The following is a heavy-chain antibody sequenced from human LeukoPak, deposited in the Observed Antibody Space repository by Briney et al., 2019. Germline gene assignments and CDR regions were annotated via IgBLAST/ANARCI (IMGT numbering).Heavy chain of an antibody. D-gene: IGHD5-18*01. CDR3: AREQRGYSYGSYYYYMDV. V-gene: IGHV3-21*01. J-gene: IGHJ6*03. Sequence: GGSLRLSCAASGFTFSSYGMNWVRQAPGKGLEWVSSISSSSSYIYYADSVKGRFTISRDNAKNSLYLQMNSLRAEDTAVYYCAREQRGYSYGSYYYYMDVWGKGTTVTVSS. CDR2: ISSSSSYI. CDR1: GFTFSSYG.